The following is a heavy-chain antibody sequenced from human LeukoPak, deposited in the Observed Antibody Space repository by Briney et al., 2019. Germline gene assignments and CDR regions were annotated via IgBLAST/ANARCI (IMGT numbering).Heavy chain of an antibody. CDR3: ARHTYYDFWSGYQVLYFDY. CDR2: IYYSGST. V-gene: IGHV4-39*01. D-gene: IGHD3-3*01. Sequence: PSETLSLTCTASGGSISSSSYYWGWIRQPPGKGLEWIGSIYYSGSTYYNPSLKSRVTISVDTSKNQFSLKLSSVTAADTAVYYCARHTYYDFWSGYQVLYFDYWGQGTLVTVSS. CDR1: GGSISSSSYY. J-gene: IGHJ4*02.